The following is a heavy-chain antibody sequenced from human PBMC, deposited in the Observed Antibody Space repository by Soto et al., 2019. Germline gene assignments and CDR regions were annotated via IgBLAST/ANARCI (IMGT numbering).Heavy chain of an antibody. CDR1: GFTFTTCG. Sequence: QVQLVESGGGVVQPGRSLRLSCAASGFTFTTCGMHWVLQAPGKGLEWVALISHDGSNKYYAESVKGRFTISRDNYKNTLNVQMKSLRAEDTAVYYCASNYYDFWSGYYDYYYLDVWGKGSTVTVSS. CDR2: ISHDGSNK. J-gene: IGHJ6*03. D-gene: IGHD3-3*01. CDR3: ASNYYDFWSGYYDYYYLDV. V-gene: IGHV3-30*03.